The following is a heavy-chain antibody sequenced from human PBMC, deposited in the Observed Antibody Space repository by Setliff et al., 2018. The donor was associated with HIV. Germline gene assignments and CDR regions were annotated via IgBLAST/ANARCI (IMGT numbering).Heavy chain of an antibody. CDR1: GGSMNSDSYS. CDR3: ARAKTIGVSAVFFDP. V-gene: IGHV4-61*09. J-gene: IGHJ5*02. D-gene: IGHD3-3*01. CDR2: IYVGGSV. Sequence: SETLSLTCTVSGGSMNSDSYSWTWLRQPAGKGPELIGHIYVGGSVIYNPSLASRVTISMVPSKNQFSLDLSPVTAADTAKYYCARAKTIGVSAVFFDPWGQGRPVTVS.